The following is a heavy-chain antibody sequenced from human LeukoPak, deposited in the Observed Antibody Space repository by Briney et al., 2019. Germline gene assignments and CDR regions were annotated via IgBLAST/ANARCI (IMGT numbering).Heavy chain of an antibody. V-gene: IGHV4-39*01. CDR3: VSHAATYYDYVWGSYRYMLWFDP. D-gene: IGHD3-16*02. J-gene: IGHJ5*02. CDR2: IYYSGSN. Sequence: PSETLSLTCTVSGGSISSSSYYWGWIRRPPGKGLEWIGSIYYSGSNYYNPSLKSRVTISVDTSKNQFSLKLSSVTAADTAVYYCVSHAATYYDYVWGSYRYMLWFDPWGQGTLVTVSS. CDR1: GGSISSSSYY.